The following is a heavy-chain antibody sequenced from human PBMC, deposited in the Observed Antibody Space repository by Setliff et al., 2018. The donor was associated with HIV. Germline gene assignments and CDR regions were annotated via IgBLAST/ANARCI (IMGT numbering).Heavy chain of an antibody. J-gene: IGHJ5*01. Sequence: GGSLRLSCAASGFSFSSYSMNWVRQAPGKGLEWVASISASSAYLQYVDSMKGRLTISRDNAKNSLYLQMTSLRAEDTALYFCARDPRTDSSYAWFDSWGQGTLVTVSS. D-gene: IGHD6-6*01. V-gene: IGHV3-21*04. CDR2: ISASSAYL. CDR3: ARDPRTDSSYAWFDS. CDR1: GFSFSSYS.